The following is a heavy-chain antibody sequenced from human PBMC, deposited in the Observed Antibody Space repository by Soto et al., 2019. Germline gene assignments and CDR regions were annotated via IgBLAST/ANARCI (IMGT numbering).Heavy chain of an antibody. CDR3: ARDREPDGIWTFDS. J-gene: IGHJ4*02. CDR1: GFPLDKYT. D-gene: IGHD3-9*01. V-gene: IGHV3-23*05. Sequence: PARSLRLSCAAFGFPLDKYTMGWVRQATGQGPEWGAESFSSGGTQYADSVKGRFTISRDNSRIVVFLQMNGLRVEDTALYYCARDREPDGIWTFDSWGQGP. CDR2: SFSSGGT.